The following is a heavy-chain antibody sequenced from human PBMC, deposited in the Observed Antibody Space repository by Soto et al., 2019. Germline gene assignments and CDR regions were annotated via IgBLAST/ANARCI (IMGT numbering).Heavy chain of an antibody. D-gene: IGHD3-22*01. CDR1: EFTFSNYY. V-gene: IGHV3-7*01. CDR2: IKQDGTEK. Sequence: GGSLRPSCEVSEFTFSNYYMSWVRQAPGKGLEWVANIKQDGTEKHYVDSVKGRFTISRDNAKNSLYLQMNSLRVEDTAVYFCTTDNFDYWGQGTLVTVSS. CDR3: TTDNFDY. J-gene: IGHJ4*02.